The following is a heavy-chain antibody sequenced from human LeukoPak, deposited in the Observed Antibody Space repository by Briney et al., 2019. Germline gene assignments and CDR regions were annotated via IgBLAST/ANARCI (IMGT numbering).Heavy chain of an antibody. CDR1: GFTFNNYA. D-gene: IGHD1-26*01. CDR2: VSASGDTT. J-gene: IGHJ4*02. CDR3: ATHDVFVGYFDY. Sequence: GGSLRLSCAASGFTFNNYAMSWVRQAPGKGLGWFSAVSASGDTTHYADSGKGRLTICRDNPKHTVYLQMHSLSADDTATYYSATHDVFVGYFDYWGQGTLVTVSS. V-gene: IGHV3-23*01.